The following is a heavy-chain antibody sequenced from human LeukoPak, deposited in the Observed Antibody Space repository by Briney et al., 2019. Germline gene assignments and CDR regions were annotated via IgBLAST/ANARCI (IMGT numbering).Heavy chain of an antibody. J-gene: IGHJ3*02. V-gene: IGHV5-51*01. CDR3: ARTPPVRLWLSLTSRNAFDI. D-gene: IGHD3-16*01. Sequence: GESLKISCKGSGYSFTSYWIGWVRQMPGKGLEWMGIIYPGDSDTRYSPSFQGQVTISADKSISTAYLQWSSLKASDTAMYYCARTPPVRLWLSLTSRNAFDIWGQGTMVTVSS. CDR2: IYPGDSDT. CDR1: GYSFTSYW.